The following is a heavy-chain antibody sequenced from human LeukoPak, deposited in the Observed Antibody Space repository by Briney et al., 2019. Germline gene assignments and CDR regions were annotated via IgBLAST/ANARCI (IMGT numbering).Heavy chain of an antibody. Sequence: GGSLRLSCAASGFTFSSYGMHWVRQAPGKGLEWAAVISYDGSNKYYADSVKGRFTISRDNSKNTLYLQMNSLRAEDTAVYYCAKDLYYYDSSGYRAPGYWGQGTLVTVSS. CDR1: GFTFSSYG. J-gene: IGHJ4*02. CDR2: ISYDGSNK. V-gene: IGHV3-30*18. CDR3: AKDLYYYDSSGYRAPGY. D-gene: IGHD3-22*01.